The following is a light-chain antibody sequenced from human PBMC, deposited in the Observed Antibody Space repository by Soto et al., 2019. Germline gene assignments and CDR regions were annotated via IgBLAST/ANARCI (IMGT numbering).Light chain of an antibody. V-gene: IGLV2-14*01. CDR2: EVS. Sequence: SGRTQPASVSGSPGQSITISCTGTSSDVGGYNYVSWYQQHPGKAPKLMIYEVSNRPSGVSNRFSGSKSGNTASLTISGLQAEDEADYYCSSYTSSSTPYVFGTGTKVTVL. CDR3: SSYTSSSTPYV. CDR1: SSDVGGYNY. J-gene: IGLJ1*01.